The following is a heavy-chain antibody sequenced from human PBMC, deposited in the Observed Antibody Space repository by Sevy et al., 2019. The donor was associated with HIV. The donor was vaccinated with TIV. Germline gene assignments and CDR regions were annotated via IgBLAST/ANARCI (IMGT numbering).Heavy chain of an antibody. D-gene: IGHD2-15*01. Sequence: GGSLRLSCAASGFTFSSYGMHWVRQAPGKGLEWVAFIRYDGSNKYYAYSVKGRFTISRDNSKNTLYLQMNSLRAEDTAVYRCGSANWFDPWGQGTLVTVSS. J-gene: IGHJ5*02. CDR1: GFTFSSYG. CDR3: GSANWFDP. V-gene: IGHV3-30*02. CDR2: IRYDGSNK.